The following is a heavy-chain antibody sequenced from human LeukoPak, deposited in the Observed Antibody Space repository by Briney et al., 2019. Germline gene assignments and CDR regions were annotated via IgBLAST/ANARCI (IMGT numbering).Heavy chain of an antibody. CDR1: GGSLTSYY. D-gene: IGHD2-2*01. CDR2: FYTSEST. Sequence: SETLSLTCAVSGGSLTSYYWSWVRQPAGKGLEWIGRFYTSESTKYNTTLRSRVSLAVDTSKNQFSLKLSSVTAADTAVYYCVRSEFTSSLDQWGQGTLVTVSS. J-gene: IGHJ4*02. CDR3: VRSEFTSSLDQ. V-gene: IGHV4-4*07.